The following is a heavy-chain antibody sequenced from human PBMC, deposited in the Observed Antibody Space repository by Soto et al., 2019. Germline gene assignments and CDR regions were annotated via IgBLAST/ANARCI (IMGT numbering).Heavy chain of an antibody. CDR3: AKDQGGGYYYYYYMDV. J-gene: IGHJ6*03. Sequence: GGSLGLSCAASGFTFSSYAMSWVRQAPGKGLEWVSAISGSGGSTYYADSVKGRFTISRDNSKNTLYLQMNSLRAEDTAVYYCAKDQGGGYYYYYYMDVWGKGTTVTVSS. V-gene: IGHV3-23*01. CDR1: GFTFSSYA. CDR2: ISGSGGST.